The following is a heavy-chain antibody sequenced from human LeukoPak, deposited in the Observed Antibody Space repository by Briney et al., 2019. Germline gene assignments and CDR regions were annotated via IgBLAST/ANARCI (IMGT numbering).Heavy chain of an antibody. V-gene: IGHV3-21*01. CDR3: ARGWELFDY. CDR2: ISITSSYI. D-gene: IGHD1-26*01. Sequence: GGSLRLSCVASVFTFSSYSMNWVRQAPGKGLEWVSSISITSSYIYYADSVKGRFTISRDNAKNSLYLQMNSLRAEDTAVYYCARGWELFDYWGQGTLVTVSS. CDR1: VFTFSSYS. J-gene: IGHJ4*02.